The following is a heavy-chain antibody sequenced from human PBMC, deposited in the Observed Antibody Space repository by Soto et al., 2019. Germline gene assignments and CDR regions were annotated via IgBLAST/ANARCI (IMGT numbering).Heavy chain of an antibody. V-gene: IGHV1-18*01. CDR3: ARGPDIVLVPAAMEGNFDY. CDR2: ISAYNGNT. CDR1: GYTFTSYG. D-gene: IGHD2-2*01. J-gene: IGHJ4*02. Sequence: QVQLVQSGAEVKKPGASVKVSCKASGYTFTSYGISWVRQAPGQGLEWMGWISAYNGNTNYAQKLQGRVTMTTDTXMSXAXTELRSLRSDDTAVYYCARGPDIVLVPAAMEGNFDYWGQGTLVTVSS.